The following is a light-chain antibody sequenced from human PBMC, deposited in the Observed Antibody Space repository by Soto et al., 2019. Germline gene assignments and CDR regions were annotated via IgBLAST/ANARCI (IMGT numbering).Light chain of an antibody. CDR2: GAS. CDR3: QQYHNWPSWT. CDR1: QSVSSN. J-gene: IGKJ1*01. Sequence: EIVMTQSPATLSVSPGERATLSCRASQSVSSNLAWYQQKPGQAPRLLIYGASTRATGIPARFSGSGSGTEFTLTIRSLQSEDFAVYHCQQYHNWPSWTFGQGTKGDIK. V-gene: IGKV3-15*01.